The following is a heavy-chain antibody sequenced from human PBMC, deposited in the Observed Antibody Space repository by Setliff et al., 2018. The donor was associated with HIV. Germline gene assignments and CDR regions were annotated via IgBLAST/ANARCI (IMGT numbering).Heavy chain of an antibody. CDR2: INVGNDNT. CDR1: GYSFTNYA. D-gene: IGHD3-22*01. V-gene: IGHV1-3*01. CDR3: ASRSSGYLFDY. J-gene: IGHJ4*02. Sequence: ASVKVSCKASGYSFTNYAMHWVRQAPGQRLEWMGWINVGNDNTKYSQTLQGRVTIARDTSASTAYMELSSLRSEDTAVYYCASRSSGYLFDYWGQGTLVTVSS.